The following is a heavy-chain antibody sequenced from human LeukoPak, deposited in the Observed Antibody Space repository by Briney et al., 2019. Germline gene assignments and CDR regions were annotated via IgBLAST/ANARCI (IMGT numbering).Heavy chain of an antibody. J-gene: IGHJ6*03. D-gene: IGHD6-13*01. CDR3: ARGDSSSWTFYYYYMDV. CDR1: GGSISSSSYY. CDR2: IYYSGST. Sequence: SETLSLTCTVSGGSISSSSYYWGWIRQPPGKGLEWIGSIYYSGSTYYNPSLKSRVTISVDTSKNQFSLKLSSVTAADTAVYYCARGDSSSWTFYYYYMDVWGKGTTVTVSS. V-gene: IGHV4-39*07.